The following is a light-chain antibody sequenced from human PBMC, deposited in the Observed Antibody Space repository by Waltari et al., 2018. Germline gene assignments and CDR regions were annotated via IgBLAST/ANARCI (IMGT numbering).Light chain of an antibody. CDR3: CSYSGSSTSLG. Sequence: QSALTQHASVSGSPGQSLTIPCTGTSSDVRNYNLASWYQQNPGKAPELMIYEVSKRPSGVSNRFSGSKSGTTASLTITGLQADDEADYYCCSYSGSSTSLGFGTGTKVTV. V-gene: IGLV2-23*02. J-gene: IGLJ1*01. CDR1: SSDVRNYNL. CDR2: EVS.